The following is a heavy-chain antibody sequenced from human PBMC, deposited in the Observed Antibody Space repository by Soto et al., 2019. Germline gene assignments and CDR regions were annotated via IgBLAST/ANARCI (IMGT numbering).Heavy chain of an antibody. CDR2: IYYSGST. CDR1: GGSISSGGYY. CDR3: ARDPTIRYCSGGSCYMGFDP. J-gene: IGHJ5*02. Sequence: QVQLQESGPGLVKPSQTLSLTCTVSGGSISSGGYYWSWIRQHPGKGLEWIGYIYYSGSTYYNPALRRRVTIAVDTSKNQFSLKLSSVTAADTAVYYCARDPTIRYCSGGSCYMGFDPWGKGTLVTVSS. V-gene: IGHV4-31*03. D-gene: IGHD2-15*01.